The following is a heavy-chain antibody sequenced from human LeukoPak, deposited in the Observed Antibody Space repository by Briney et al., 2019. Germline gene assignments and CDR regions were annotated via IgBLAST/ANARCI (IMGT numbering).Heavy chain of an antibody. V-gene: IGHV3-30-3*01. Sequence: QPGGSLRLSCAASGFTFSSYAMHWVRQAPGKGLEWVAVISYDGSNKYYADSVKGRFTISRDNSKNTLYLQMNSLRAEDTAVYYCAKDVSVWGQGTTVTVSS. CDR3: AKDVSV. J-gene: IGHJ6*02. D-gene: IGHD2/OR15-2a*01. CDR1: GFTFSSYA. CDR2: ISYDGSNK.